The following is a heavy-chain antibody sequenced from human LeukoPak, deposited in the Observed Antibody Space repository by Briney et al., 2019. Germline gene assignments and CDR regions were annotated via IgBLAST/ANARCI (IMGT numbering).Heavy chain of an antibody. J-gene: IGHJ6*02. CDR3: ARGPEGYCSSTSCYEYYYYGMDV. D-gene: IGHD2-2*01. V-gene: IGHV4-4*07. CDR2: IYTSGST. CDR1: GGSISSYY. Sequence: SETLSLTCTVSGGSISSYYWSRIRQPAGKGLEWIGRIYTSGSTNYNPSLKSRVTMSVDTSKNQFSPKLSSVTAADTAVYYCARGPEGYCSSTSCYEYYYYGMDVWGQGTTVTVSS.